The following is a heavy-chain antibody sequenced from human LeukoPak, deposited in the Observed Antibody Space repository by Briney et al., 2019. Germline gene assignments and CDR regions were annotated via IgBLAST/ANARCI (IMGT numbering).Heavy chain of an antibody. Sequence: SETLSLTCTVSGVSISGHYWSWIRQPPGKGLEWIGYIYYSGSTNYNPSLKSRVTISVDTSKNQFSLNLSSVTAADTAVYYCARYYYESSGYYILDYWGQGTLVTVSS. CDR3: ARYYYESSGYYILDY. D-gene: IGHD3-22*01. CDR1: GVSISGHY. J-gene: IGHJ4*02. V-gene: IGHV4-59*11. CDR2: IYYSGST.